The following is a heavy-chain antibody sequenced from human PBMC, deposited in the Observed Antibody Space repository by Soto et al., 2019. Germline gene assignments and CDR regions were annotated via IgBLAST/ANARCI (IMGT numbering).Heavy chain of an antibody. CDR1: GFPFRSYE. D-gene: IGHD4-17*01. J-gene: IGHJ6*02. Sequence: EVQLVESGGALVHPGGSLRLSCAVSGFPFRSYEMNWVRQAPGKGPEWVSYITSSSDAIYYASSVKGRFTVSSENAKNSLYLHMTSLRAEDTAVYYCAILAFGDYLLSYGVDVWGQGTTVTVSS. CDR3: AILAFGDYLLSYGVDV. CDR2: ITSSSDAI. V-gene: IGHV3-48*03.